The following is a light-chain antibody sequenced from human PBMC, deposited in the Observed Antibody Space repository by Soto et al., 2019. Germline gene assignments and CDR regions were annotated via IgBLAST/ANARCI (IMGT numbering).Light chain of an antibody. V-gene: IGKV3-20*01. J-gene: IGKJ4*01. CDR1: QSIHTS. Sequence: VLTQSPATLSLSPGERATLSCRASQSIHTSLAWYQQKPGQPPRLVVYDSTLRANGVPDRFSGGGSGTDFTLTISRLEPEDFAVYYCQQFSSYPLTFGGGTKGGYQ. CDR2: DST. CDR3: QQFSSYPLT.